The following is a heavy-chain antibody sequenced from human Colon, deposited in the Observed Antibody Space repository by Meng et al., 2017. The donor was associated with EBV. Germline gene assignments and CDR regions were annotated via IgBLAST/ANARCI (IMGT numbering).Heavy chain of an antibody. D-gene: IGHD3-16*01. CDR3: VRVRGDFDY. CDR1: GDSVSDTNHF. Sequence: QLQESGPGLVKPSETPSLTCMVSGDSVSDTNHFWGWVRQAPGKGLEWVGSINSNWNTYSNPSLTSRVTMSLDTSKNQFSLKLSSVTAADTAVYYCVRVRGDFDYWGQGTLVTVSS. J-gene: IGHJ4*02. CDR2: INSNWNT. V-gene: IGHV4-39*07.